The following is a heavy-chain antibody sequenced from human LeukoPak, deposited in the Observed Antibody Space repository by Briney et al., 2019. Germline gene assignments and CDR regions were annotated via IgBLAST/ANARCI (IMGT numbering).Heavy chain of an antibody. V-gene: IGHV1-69*05. J-gene: IGHJ6*03. CDR3: ARSYEPYYYYYYMDV. D-gene: IGHD3-3*01. CDR1: GGTFSSYA. CDR2: IIPIFGTA. Sequence: SVKVSCKASGGTFSSYAISWVRQAPGQGLEWMGGIIPIFGTANYAQKFQGRVTITTDESTSTAYMELSSLRPEDTAVYYCARSYEPYYYYYYMDVWGKGTTVTVSS.